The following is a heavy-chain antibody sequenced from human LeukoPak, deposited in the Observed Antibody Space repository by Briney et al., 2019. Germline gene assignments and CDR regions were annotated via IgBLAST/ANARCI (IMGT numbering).Heavy chain of an antibody. CDR2: IKQDGSEK. J-gene: IGHJ6*03. D-gene: IGHD3-16*01. Sequence: GGSLRLSCAASGFTFSSYWMSWVRQAPGKGLEWVANIKQDGSEKYYVDSVKGRFTISRDNAKNSLYLQMNSLRAEDTAVYYRARGAEAWAFGYYYYYMDVWGKGTTVTVSS. CDR3: ARGAEAWAFGYYYYYMDV. V-gene: IGHV3-7*01. CDR1: GFTFSSYW.